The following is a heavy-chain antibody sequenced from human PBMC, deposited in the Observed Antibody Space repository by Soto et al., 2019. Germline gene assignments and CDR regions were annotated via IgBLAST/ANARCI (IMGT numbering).Heavy chain of an antibody. CDR3: ARDGVGITTYFGYFDY. Sequence: QVQLVQSGGGVVQPGRSLRLSCEVSGFNFRGYGMHWVRQAPGKGLEWVAITRHDGSNTYYADSVRGRFTISRDNSKNMLYLQMNSLRLEDTAVYYCARDGVGITTYFGYFDYWGQGTLITVSP. CDR1: GFNFRGYG. CDR2: TRHDGSNT. J-gene: IGHJ4*02. D-gene: IGHD1-26*01. V-gene: IGHV3-33*01.